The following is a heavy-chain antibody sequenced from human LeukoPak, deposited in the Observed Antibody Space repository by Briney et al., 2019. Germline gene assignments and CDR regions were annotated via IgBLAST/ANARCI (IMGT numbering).Heavy chain of an antibody. J-gene: IGHJ4*02. V-gene: IGHV4-30-2*01. Sequence: PSETLSLTCAVSGGSISSGGYSWSWIRQPPGKGLEWIGYIYHSGSTYYNPSLKSRVTISVDRSKNQFSLKLSSVTAADTAVYYCARGDSDYWGQGTLVTVSS. CDR1: GGSISSGGYS. CDR3: ARGDSDY. CDR2: IYHSGST.